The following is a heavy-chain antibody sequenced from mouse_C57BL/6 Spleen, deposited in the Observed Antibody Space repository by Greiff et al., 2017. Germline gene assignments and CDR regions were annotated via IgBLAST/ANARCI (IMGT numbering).Heavy chain of an antibody. CDR3: ARHGSSLYYAMDY. CDR1: GYTFTDYY. J-gene: IGHJ4*01. D-gene: IGHD1-1*01. Sequence: VKLQQSGAELVRPGASVKLSCKASGYTFTDYYINWVKQRPGQGLEWIARIYPGSGNTYYNEKFKGKATLTAEKSSSTAYMQLSSLTSEDSAVYFCARHGSSLYYAMDYWGQGTSVTVSS. CDR2: IYPGSGNT. V-gene: IGHV1-76*01.